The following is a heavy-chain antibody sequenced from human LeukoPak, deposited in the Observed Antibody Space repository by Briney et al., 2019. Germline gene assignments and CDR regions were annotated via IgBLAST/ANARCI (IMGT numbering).Heavy chain of an antibody. J-gene: IGHJ4*02. CDR1: GFTFSSYG. V-gene: IGHV3-33*01. D-gene: IGHD3-10*01. Sequence: PGRSLRLSCAASGFTFSSYGMHWVRQVPGKGLEWVAVIWYDGSNKYYADSVKGRFTISRDNSKNTLYLQMNSLRAEDTAVYYCASPMVRGVIIPDYWGQGTLVTVSS. CDR3: ASPMVRGVIIPDY. CDR2: IWYDGSNK.